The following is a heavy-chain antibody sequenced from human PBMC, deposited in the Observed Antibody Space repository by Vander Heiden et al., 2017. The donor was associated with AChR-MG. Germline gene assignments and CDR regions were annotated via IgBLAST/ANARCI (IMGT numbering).Heavy chain of an antibody. CDR1: GGTFTSYA. Sequence: QVQLVQSGAEVKKPGSSVKVSCKASGGTFTSYAISWLRQAPGQGLGWMGGIIPIFGTANYAQKFQGRGTNTADESTSTAYMELSSLRSEDTDVYYWASRELTGGGYYTGEYGITDNYGMDVWGQGTTVTVSS. CDR2: IIPIFGTA. J-gene: IGHJ6*02. D-gene: IGHD3-3*01. CDR3: ASRELTGGGYYTGEYGITDNYGMDV. V-gene: IGHV1-69*01.